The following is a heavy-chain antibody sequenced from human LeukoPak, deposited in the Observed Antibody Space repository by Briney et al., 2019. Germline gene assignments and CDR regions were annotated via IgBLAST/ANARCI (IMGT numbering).Heavy chain of an antibody. CDR3: ARQGAARAVDY. V-gene: IGHV5-51*01. J-gene: IGHJ4*02. CDR2: IYPGDSDT. CDR1: GSSFPNYW. D-gene: IGHD6-6*01. Sequence: GASLKISCKGYGSSFPNYWVGWVRQMPGKGLEWMGIIYPGDSDTRYSPSFQGQVTIPADKSISTAYLQWSSLKASDTAMYYCARQGAARAVDYWGQGTLVTVSS.